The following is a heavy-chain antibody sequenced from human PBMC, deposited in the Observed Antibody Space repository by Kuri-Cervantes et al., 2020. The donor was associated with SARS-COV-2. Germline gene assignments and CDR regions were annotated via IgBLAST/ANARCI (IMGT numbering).Heavy chain of an antibody. V-gene: IGHV3-64D*08. CDR1: GFTFSSYG. CDR3: ARHPGVLRYFDWLNFDY. D-gene: IGHD3-9*01. CDR2: ISSNGGST. J-gene: IGHJ4*02. Sequence: GESLKISCAASGFTFSSYGMHWVRQAPGKGLEYVSAISSNGGSTYYADSVKGRFTISRDNSKNTPYLQMSSLRAEDTAVYYCARHPGVLRYFDWLNFDYWGQGTLVTVSS.